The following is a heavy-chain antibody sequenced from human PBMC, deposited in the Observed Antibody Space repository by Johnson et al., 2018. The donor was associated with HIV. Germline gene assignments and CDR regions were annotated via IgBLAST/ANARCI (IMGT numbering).Heavy chain of an antibody. CDR2: IYSGSNT. Sequence: VQLVESGGGVERPGGSLRLSCVASGFAVSSNYMSWVRQAPGKGLEWVSVIYSGSNTYYADSVKGRFTISRDNSKNTLYLQMNSLRAEDTAVYYCARGMYGDAFDIWGQGTMVTVSS. V-gene: IGHV3-53*01. CDR3: ARGMYGDAFDI. CDR1: GFAVSSNY. J-gene: IGHJ3*02. D-gene: IGHD2-8*01.